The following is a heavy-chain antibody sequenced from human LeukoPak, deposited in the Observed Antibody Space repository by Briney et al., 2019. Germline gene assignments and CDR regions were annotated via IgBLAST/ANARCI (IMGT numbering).Heavy chain of an antibody. CDR2: IYYSGSA. D-gene: IGHD3-10*01. Sequence: PSQTLSLTCTVSDGSISSGGDYWSWIRQHPGKGMEWVGYIYYSGSAHNNPSLKSRVTISVDTSENKFSLKLSSVTAADTAVYYCARVSYGSATKEDYWGQGTLVTVSS. V-gene: IGHV4-31*03. J-gene: IGHJ4*02. CDR3: ARVSYGSATKEDY. CDR1: DGSISSGGDY.